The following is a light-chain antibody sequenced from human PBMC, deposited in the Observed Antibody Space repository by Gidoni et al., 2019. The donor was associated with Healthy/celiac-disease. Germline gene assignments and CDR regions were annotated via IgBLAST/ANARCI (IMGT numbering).Light chain of an antibody. CDR2: APA. V-gene: IGKV1-39*01. CDR1: QSISSY. CDR3: QQSYSTPWT. Sequence: DIQMTPSPSSLSASVGDRVTITCRASQSISSYLNWYQQKPGKAPKLLIYAPASLQSGVPSRFSGSGSGTDFTLTISSLQPEDFATYYCQQSYSTPWTFGQGTKVEIK. J-gene: IGKJ1*01.